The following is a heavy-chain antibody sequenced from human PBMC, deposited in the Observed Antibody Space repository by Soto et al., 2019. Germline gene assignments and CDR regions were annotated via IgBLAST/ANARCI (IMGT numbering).Heavy chain of an antibody. CDR1: GFTFSSCD. Sequence: GGSLRLSCAASGFTFSSCDMSWVRQAPGKGLEWVSAISGSGGSTYYADSVKGRFTISRDNSKNTLYLQMNSLRAEDTAVYYCAKYWGPGSGNYFANWFDPWGQGTLVTVSS. CDR2: ISGSGGST. CDR3: AKYWGPGSGNYFANWFDP. V-gene: IGHV3-23*01. D-gene: IGHD3-10*01. J-gene: IGHJ5*02.